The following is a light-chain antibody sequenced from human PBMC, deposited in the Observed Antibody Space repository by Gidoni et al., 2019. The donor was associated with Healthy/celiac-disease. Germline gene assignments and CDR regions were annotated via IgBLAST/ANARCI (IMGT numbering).Light chain of an antibody. CDR1: SSDVGGYNY. CDR2: DVS. CDR3: SSYTSSSTLEV. V-gene: IGLV2-14*03. J-gene: IGLJ1*01. Sequence: QSALTPPASVSGSPGQSITISCPGPSSDVGGYNYVSWYQQHPCKAPKLMIYDVSNRLSGVSNRFSGSKSGNTASLTISGLQAEDEADYYCSSYTSSSTLEVFGTGTKVTVL.